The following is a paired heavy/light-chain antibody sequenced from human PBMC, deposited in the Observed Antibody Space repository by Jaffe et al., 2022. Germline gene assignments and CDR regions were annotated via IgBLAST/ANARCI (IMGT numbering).Heavy chain of an antibody. CDR3: ARVKDSKYWAFDI. V-gene: IGHV3-20*04. J-gene: IGHJ3*02. CDR2: INWSGDTT. D-gene: IGHD4-4*01. Sequence: EVQLVESGGGVVRPGGSLRLSCAASGFTFGDYAMNWVRQAPGKGLEWVSDINWSGDTTGYTDSVKGRFSISRDNARNSLYMQMDSLRAEDTALYYCARVKDSKYWAFDIWGQGTMVTVSS. CDR1: GFTFGDYA.
Light chain of an antibody. Sequence: EIVLTQSPATLSVSPGERATLSCRASQYINIDLAWYQQKPGQAPRVLMYHSSTRDTGIPARFSGSGSGTEFTLTISSLQSEDFAVYYCQQYHKWPLTFGGGTKVEIK. J-gene: IGKJ4*01. CDR1: QYINID. CDR3: QQYHKWPLT. CDR2: HSS. V-gene: IGKV3-15*01.